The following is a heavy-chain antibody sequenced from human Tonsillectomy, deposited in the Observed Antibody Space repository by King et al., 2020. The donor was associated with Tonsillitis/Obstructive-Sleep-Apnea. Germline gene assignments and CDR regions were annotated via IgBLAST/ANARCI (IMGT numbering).Heavy chain of an antibody. CDR3: ARRYFDGHYYYYMDV. D-gene: IGHD3-9*01. Sequence: VKLVESGAEVKKPGESLRISCKGSGYSFTSYWIDWVRQMPGKGLEWMGTIDPSDSYTNYSPSFQGHVTISADKSISTAYLQWSSLKASDTAIYYCARRYFDGHYYYYMDVWGKGTTLTVSS. J-gene: IGHJ6*03. CDR1: GYSFTSYW. CDR2: IDPSDSYT. V-gene: IGHV5-10-1*01.